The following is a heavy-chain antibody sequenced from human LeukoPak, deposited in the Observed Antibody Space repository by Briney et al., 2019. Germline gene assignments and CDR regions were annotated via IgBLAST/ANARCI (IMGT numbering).Heavy chain of an antibody. D-gene: IGHD3-16*01. Sequence: SETLSLTCTVSGYSISSGYYWGWIRQPPGKGLEWIGSIYHSGSTYYNPSLKSRVTISVDTSKNQFSLKLSSVTAADTAVYYCARAPGFGYYYMDVWGKGTTVIVSS. J-gene: IGHJ6*03. CDR1: GYSISSGYY. CDR2: IYHSGST. CDR3: ARAPGFGYYYMDV. V-gene: IGHV4-38-2*02.